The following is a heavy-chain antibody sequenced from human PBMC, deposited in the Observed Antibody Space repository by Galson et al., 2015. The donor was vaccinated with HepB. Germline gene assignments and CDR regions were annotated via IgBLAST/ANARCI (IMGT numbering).Heavy chain of an antibody. D-gene: IGHD4-23*01. V-gene: IGHV1-18*01. J-gene: IGHJ4*02. CDR2: ISAYNGYT. CDR3: ARVVRGGASYFDY. CDR1: GYTFTHYG. Sequence: QSGAEVKKPGTSVKVSCKASGYTFTHYGISWVRQAPGQGLEWMGWISAYNGYTNYEQKFQGRVTMTTDTSTNTAYMALRSLRSDDTAVYYCARVVRGGASYFDYWGQGTLVTVSS.